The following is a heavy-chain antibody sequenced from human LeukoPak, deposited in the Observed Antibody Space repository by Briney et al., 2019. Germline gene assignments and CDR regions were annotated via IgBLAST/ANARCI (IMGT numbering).Heavy chain of an antibody. CDR2: IIPIFGTA. V-gene: IGHV1-69*13. J-gene: IGHJ6*03. CDR1: GGTFSSYA. D-gene: IGHD6-6*01. Sequence: ASVKVSCKASGGTFSSYAISWVRQAPGQGLEWMGGIIPIFGTANYARKFQGRVTITADESTSTAYVELSSLRSEDTAVYYCALPIGGIAARPLGNYYYYYMDVWGKGTTVTVPS. CDR3: ALPIGGIAARPLGNYYYYYMDV.